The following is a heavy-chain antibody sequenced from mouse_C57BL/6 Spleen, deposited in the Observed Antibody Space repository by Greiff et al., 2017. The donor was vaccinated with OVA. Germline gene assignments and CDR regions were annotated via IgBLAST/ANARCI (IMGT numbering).Heavy chain of an antibody. CDR2: ISDGGSYT. D-gene: IGHD1-1*01. Sequence: DVMLVESGGGLVKPGGSLKLSCAASGFTFSSYAMSWVRQTLEKRLECVATISDGGSYTYYPANVKGRFTISRDNAKNNLYLQMSHLKSEDTAMYYCARDKIPNYYGSSLFAYWGQGTLVTVSA. V-gene: IGHV5-4*01. CDR3: ARDKIPNYYGSSLFAY. CDR1: GFTFSSYA. J-gene: IGHJ3*01.